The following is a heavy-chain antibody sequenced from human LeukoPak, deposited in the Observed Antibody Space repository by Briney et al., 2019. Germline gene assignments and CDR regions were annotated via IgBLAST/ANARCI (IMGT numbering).Heavy chain of an antibody. CDR3: ARPRSIAADADAFDI. CDR1: GGSISSGGYS. J-gene: IGHJ3*02. Sequence: KPSQTLSLTCAVSGGSISSGGYSWSWIRQPPGKGLEWIGYIYHSGSTYYNPSLKSRATISVDRSKNQFSLKLSSVTAADTAVYYCARPRSIAADADAFDIWGQGTMVTVSS. V-gene: IGHV4-30-2*01. D-gene: IGHD6-6*01. CDR2: IYHSGST.